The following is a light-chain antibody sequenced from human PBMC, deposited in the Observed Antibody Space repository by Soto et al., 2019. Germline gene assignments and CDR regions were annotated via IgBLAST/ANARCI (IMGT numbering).Light chain of an antibody. CDR2: AAS. CDR1: QTISSS. J-gene: IGKJ4*01. Sequence: DIPMTQSPSSLSASVGDRVTITCRASQTISSSVNWYQQKPGKAPKLLIYAASSLQSGVPSRFSGSGSGTDFTLTISSLQPEDFATYYCQQSYSTLALTFGGGNKVEIK. CDR3: QQSYSTLALT. V-gene: IGKV1-39*01.